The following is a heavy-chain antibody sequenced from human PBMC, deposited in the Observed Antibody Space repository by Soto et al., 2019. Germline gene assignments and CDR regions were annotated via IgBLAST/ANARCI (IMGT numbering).Heavy chain of an antibody. CDR3: AKDLRIAVAGTDYFDS. Sequence: HPGGSLRLSCAASGFTFTKSVMSWVRQAPGKGLEWVAVISYDVTNKYYADSVKGRFTISRDNSKNTLYLQMNSLRAEDTAVYYCAKDLRIAVAGTDYFDSWGQGTLVTVSS. CDR2: ISYDVTNK. V-gene: IGHV3-30*18. CDR1: GFTFTKSV. D-gene: IGHD6-19*01. J-gene: IGHJ4*02.